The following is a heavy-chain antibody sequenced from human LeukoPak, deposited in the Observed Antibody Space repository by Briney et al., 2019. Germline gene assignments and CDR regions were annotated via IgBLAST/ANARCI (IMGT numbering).Heavy chain of an antibody. CDR2: IYPGDSDT. Sequence: GESLKISCKGSGYSFTSYWIGWVRQMPGKGLEWMGIIYPGDSDTRYSPSFQGQVTISADKSISTAYLQWSSLKASDTAMYYCARHGGTVTIPYYYYSMDVWGKGTTVTVSS. CDR3: ARHGGTVTIPYYYYSMDV. D-gene: IGHD4-17*01. CDR1: GYSFTSYW. V-gene: IGHV5-51*01. J-gene: IGHJ6*04.